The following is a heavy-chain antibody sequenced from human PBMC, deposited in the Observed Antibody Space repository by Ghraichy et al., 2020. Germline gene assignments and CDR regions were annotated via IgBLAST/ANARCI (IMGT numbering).Heavy chain of an antibody. D-gene: IGHD3-10*01. J-gene: IGHJ3*02. Sequence: GGSLRLSCSASGFTFSSYGMHWVRQAPGKGLEYASGISDNGGSTHYAGSVKGRFTISRDNSKNTLYLQMSSLRAEDTAVYYCVKDLRGSGAFDIWGQGTMVTVSS. CDR1: GFTFSSYG. CDR3: VKDLRGSGAFDI. CDR2: ISDNGGST. V-gene: IGHV3-64D*06.